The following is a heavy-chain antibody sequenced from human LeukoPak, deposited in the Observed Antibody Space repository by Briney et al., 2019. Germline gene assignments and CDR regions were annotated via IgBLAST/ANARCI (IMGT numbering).Heavy chain of an antibody. CDR1: GFTFSSYS. Sequence: PGGSLRLSCAASGFTFSSYSMNWVRQAPGKGLEWVSSISSSSSYIYYADSVKGRFTISRDNAKNSLYLQMNSLGAEDTAVYYCARAFSSSSGVDYWGQGTLVTVSS. CDR2: ISSSSSYI. V-gene: IGHV3-21*01. CDR3: ARAFSSSSGVDY. J-gene: IGHJ4*02. D-gene: IGHD6-6*01.